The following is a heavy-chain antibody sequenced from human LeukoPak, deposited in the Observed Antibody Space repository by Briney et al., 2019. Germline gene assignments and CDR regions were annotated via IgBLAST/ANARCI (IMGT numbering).Heavy chain of an antibody. CDR2: INHSGST. D-gene: IGHD2-8*01. CDR3: ARGRWTATYCTNGVCYTKAFDI. Sequence: SETLSLTCAVYGGSFSGYYWSWIRQPPGKGVEWIGEINHSGSTNYNPSLKSRVTISVDTSKNQFSLKLSSVTAADTAVYYCARGRWTATYCTNGVCYTKAFDIWGQGTMVTVPS. V-gene: IGHV4-34*01. J-gene: IGHJ3*02. CDR1: GGSFSGYY.